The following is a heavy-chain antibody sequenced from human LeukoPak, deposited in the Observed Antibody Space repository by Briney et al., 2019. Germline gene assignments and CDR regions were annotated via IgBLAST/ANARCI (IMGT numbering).Heavy chain of an antibody. CDR2: INHSGST. V-gene: IGHV4-34*01. Sequence: SETLSLTCAVYGGSFSGYYWSWIRQPPGKGLEWIGEINHSGSTNYNPSLKSRVTISVDTSKNQFSLKLSSVTAADTAVYYCARHFYSGYYAYFDYWGQGTLVTVSS. J-gene: IGHJ4*02. CDR3: ARHFYSGYYAYFDY. D-gene: IGHD1-26*01. CDR1: GGSFSGYY.